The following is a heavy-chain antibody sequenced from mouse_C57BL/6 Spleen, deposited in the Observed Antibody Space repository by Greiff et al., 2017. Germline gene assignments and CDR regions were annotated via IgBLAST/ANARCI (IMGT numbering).Heavy chain of an antibody. Sequence: VKQSHGKSLEWIGDINPNNGGTSYNQKFKGKATLTVDKSSSTAYMELRSLTSEDSAVYYCARRGRYFDYWGQGTTLTVSS. CDR3: ARRGRYFDY. J-gene: IGHJ2*01. V-gene: IGHV1-26*01. CDR2: INPNNGGT.